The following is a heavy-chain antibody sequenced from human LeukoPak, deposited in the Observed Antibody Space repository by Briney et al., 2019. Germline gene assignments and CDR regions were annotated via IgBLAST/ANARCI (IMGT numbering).Heavy chain of an antibody. Sequence: PGGSLRLSCAASGFTFSSYGMHWVRQAPGKGLEWVAVISYDGSNKYYADSVKGRFTISRDNSKNTLYLQMNSLRAEDTAVYYCAKDQESNPAGGMDVWGQGTTVTVSS. D-gene: IGHD6-19*01. J-gene: IGHJ6*02. CDR3: AKDQESNPAGGMDV. CDR2: ISYDGSNK. V-gene: IGHV3-30*18. CDR1: GFTFSSYG.